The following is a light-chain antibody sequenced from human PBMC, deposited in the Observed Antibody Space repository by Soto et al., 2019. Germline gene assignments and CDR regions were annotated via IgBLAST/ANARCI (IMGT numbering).Light chain of an antibody. CDR1: QSVSSN. CDR2: DAS. J-gene: IGKJ5*01. V-gene: IGKV3-15*01. Sequence: ELVMTQSPATLSASPGERAAHSCRSSQSVSSNLAWYQQKPGQAPRLLIYDASTRATGIPARFSGSGSGTEFTLTISSLQSEDFAVYYCQQYNNWPPITFGQGTRLEIK. CDR3: QQYNNWPPIT.